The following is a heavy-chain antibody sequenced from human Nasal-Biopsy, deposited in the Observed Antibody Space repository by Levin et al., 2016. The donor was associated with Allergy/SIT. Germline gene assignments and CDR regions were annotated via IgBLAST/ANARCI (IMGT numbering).Heavy chain of an antibody. CDR1: GYTFNKFY. D-gene: IGHD4-17*01. CDR2: IEPSGGST. J-gene: IGHJ4*02. CDR3: ARFFQRWLAFDH. Sequence: ASVKVSCKASGYTFNKFYIQWMRQAPGQGLEWMGMIEPSGGSTAYSEKFRGRLTLTRDTSTSTVYMEVSSLRSDDTALYYCARFFQRWLAFDHWGQGTLITVSS. V-gene: IGHV1-46*02.